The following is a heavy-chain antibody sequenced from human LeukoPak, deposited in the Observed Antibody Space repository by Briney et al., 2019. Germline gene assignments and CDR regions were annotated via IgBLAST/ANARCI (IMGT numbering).Heavy chain of an antibody. J-gene: IGHJ4*02. D-gene: IGHD6-19*01. V-gene: IGHV1-18*01. CDR1: GYTFTSYG. Sequence: ASVKVSCKASGYTFTSYGISWVRQAPGQGLEWMGWISAYNGNTNYAQKLQGRVTMTTDTSTSTAYMELRSLRSDDTAVYYCARDRISCSRYSSGWGDFDYWGQGTLVTVPS. CDR3: ARDRISCSRYSSGWGDFDY. CDR2: ISAYNGNT.